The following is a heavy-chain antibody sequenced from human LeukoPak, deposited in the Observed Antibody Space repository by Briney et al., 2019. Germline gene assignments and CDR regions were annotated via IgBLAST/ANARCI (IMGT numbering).Heavy chain of an antibody. D-gene: IGHD3-10*02. CDR2: ISTSGSTI. V-gene: IGHV3-11*04. CDR1: GFTFSDYY. Sequence: PAESLRLSCAASGFTFSDYYMSWVRQAQGKGLEWLSYISTSGSTIYYADSVKGRFTISRDNAKNSLYLQMNSLRAEDTAVYYCAELGITMIGGVWGKGTTVTISS. J-gene: IGHJ6*04. CDR3: AELGITMIGGV.